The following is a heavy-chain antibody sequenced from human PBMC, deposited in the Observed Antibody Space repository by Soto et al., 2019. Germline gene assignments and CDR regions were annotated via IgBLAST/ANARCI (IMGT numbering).Heavy chain of an antibody. Sequence: TSETLSLTCTVYGGSFSGYYWSWIRQPPGKGLEWIGEINHSGSTNYNPSLKSRVTISVDTSKNQFSLKLSSVTAADTAVYYCTRHEGGAAADRPLDYWGQGTLVTVS. CDR2: INHSGST. V-gene: IGHV4-34*01. D-gene: IGHD6-13*01. CDR3: TRHEGGAAADRPLDY. J-gene: IGHJ4*02. CDR1: GGSFSGYY.